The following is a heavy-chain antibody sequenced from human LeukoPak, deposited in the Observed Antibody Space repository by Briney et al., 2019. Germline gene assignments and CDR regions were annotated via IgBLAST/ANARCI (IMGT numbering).Heavy chain of an antibody. CDR2: IYYSGST. CDR3: ARHPSRRRTAMVNWFDP. V-gene: IGHV4-59*08. Sequence: SXTLSLXCTVSGGSISSYYWSWIRQPPGKGLEWIGYIYYSGSTNYNPSLKSRVTISVDTSKNQFSLKLSSVTAADTAVYYCARHPSRRRTAMVNWFDPWGQGTLVTVSS. CDR1: GGSISSYY. D-gene: IGHD5-18*01. J-gene: IGHJ5*02.